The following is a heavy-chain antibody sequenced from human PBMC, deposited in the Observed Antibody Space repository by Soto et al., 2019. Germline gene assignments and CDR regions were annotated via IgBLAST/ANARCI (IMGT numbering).Heavy chain of an antibody. CDR1: GFTFSDSA. Sequence: GGSLRLSCAASGFTFSDSAMHWVRQASGKGLEWVGRIRSKANTYATAYAASAKGRFTISRDDSKNTAYLQMNSLKTEDTAVYYCTRALYSGSYYFYFDYWGQGT. CDR3: TRALYSGSYYFYFDY. V-gene: IGHV3-73*01. J-gene: IGHJ4*02. D-gene: IGHD1-26*01. CDR2: IRSKANTYAT.